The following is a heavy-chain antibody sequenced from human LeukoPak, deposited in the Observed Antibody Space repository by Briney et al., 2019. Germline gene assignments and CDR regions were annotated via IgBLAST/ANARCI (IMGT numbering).Heavy chain of an antibody. CDR3: AGSRYPEPQDLDY. Sequence: PGGSLRLSCTASGFTFNTYAMSWVRQAPGKGLEWISFISSSSNVIYYADSVKGRFTISRDNAKNSLYLQMNSLRAEDTAVYYCAGSRYPEPQDLDYWGQGTLVTVSS. CDR1: GFTFNTYA. D-gene: IGHD1-14*01. J-gene: IGHJ4*02. V-gene: IGHV3-48*04. CDR2: ISSSSNVI.